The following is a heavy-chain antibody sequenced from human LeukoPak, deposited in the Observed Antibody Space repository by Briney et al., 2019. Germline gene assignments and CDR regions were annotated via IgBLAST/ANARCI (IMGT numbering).Heavy chain of an antibody. CDR1: GFTFSSYA. D-gene: IGHD5-24*01. V-gene: IGHV3-30*04. CDR2: ITYDGSNK. CDR3: AKDQMAENLRLSLMDL. Sequence: PAGTLSFTCAASGFTFSSYALHWVRPGPGKGLEWWIDITYDGSNKYYADSVKGRFIISRDNSKNTLYLQMDSLRPEGAAVYFCAKDQMAENLRLSLMDLWGQGTTVTV. J-gene: IGHJ6*02.